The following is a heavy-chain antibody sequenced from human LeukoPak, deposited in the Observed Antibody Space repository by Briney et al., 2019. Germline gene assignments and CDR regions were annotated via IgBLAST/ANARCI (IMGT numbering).Heavy chain of an antibody. D-gene: IGHD2-2*01. CDR2: ISSSSSYI. CDR3: ARDPNQIVVVPAAPFDP. V-gene: IGHV3-21*01. J-gene: IGHJ5*02. Sequence: GGSLRLSCAASGFTFSSYSMNWVRQAPGKGLEWVSSISSSSSYIYYADSVKGRFTISRDNAKNSLYLQMNSLRAEDTAVYYCARDPNQIVVVPAAPFDPWGQGTLVTVSS. CDR1: GFTFSSYS.